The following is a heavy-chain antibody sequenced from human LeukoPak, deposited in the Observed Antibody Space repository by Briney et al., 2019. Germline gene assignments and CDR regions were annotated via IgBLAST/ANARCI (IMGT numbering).Heavy chain of an antibody. D-gene: IGHD4-17*01. CDR3: ARTYGDYAPFDY. V-gene: IGHV4-39*01. Sequence: SETLSLTCTASGVSISTSSYYWGWIRQPPGKGLEWIGSIYYSGSTYYNPSLKSRVTISVDTSKNQFSLKLSSVTAADTAVYYCARTYGDYAPFDYWGQGTLVTVSS. CDR2: IYYSGST. CDR1: GVSISTSSYY. J-gene: IGHJ4*02.